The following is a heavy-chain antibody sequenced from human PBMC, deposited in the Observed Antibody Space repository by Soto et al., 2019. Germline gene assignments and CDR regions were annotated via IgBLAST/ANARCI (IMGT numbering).Heavy chain of an antibody. CDR1: GFTFSSYG. Sequence: GRSLRLSCAASGFTFSSYGMHWVLQAPGKGLEWVAVIWYDGSNKYYADSVKGRFTISRDNSKNTLYLQMNSLRAEDTAVYYCASDTPSNYFDYWGQGTLVTVSS. J-gene: IGHJ4*02. V-gene: IGHV3-33*01. CDR2: IWYDGSNK. CDR3: ASDTPSNYFDY.